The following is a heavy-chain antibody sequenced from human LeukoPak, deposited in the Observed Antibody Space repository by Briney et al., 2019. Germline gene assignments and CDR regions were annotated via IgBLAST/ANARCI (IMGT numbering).Heavy chain of an antibody. V-gene: IGHV4-59*08. D-gene: IGHD1-7*01. J-gene: IGHJ5*02. CDR1: GGSISTYY. Sequence: PSETLSLTCTVSGGSISTYYWIWIRQPPGKGLEWIGYIYYTGRTYYNPSLKSRVTISVDTSRNQFSLKLNSVTATDTAVYYCARVKGNYQNWFDPWGQGTLVTVSS. CDR3: ARVKGNYQNWFDP. CDR2: IYYTGRT.